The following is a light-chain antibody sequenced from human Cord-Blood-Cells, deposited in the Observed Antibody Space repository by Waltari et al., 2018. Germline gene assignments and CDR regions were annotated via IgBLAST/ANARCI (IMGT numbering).Light chain of an antibody. CDR1: QDISNY. V-gene: IGKV1-33*01. CDR2: DAS. J-gene: IGKJ5*01. CDR3: QQIT. Sequence: DIQMTQSPSSLSASVGDRVTITCQASQDISNYLNWYQQKPGKAPKLLIYDASNLETGVPSRFSGSGSGTEFTFTISSLQPEDIATYYCQQITFGQGTRLEIK.